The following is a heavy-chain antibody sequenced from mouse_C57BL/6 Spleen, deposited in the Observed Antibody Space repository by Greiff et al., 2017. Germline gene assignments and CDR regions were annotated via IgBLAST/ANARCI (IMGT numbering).Heavy chain of an antibody. CDR1: GYAFSSYW. CDR2: IYPGDGDT. V-gene: IGHV1-82*01. J-gene: IGHJ4*01. D-gene: IGHD2-4*01. Sequence: QVQLQQSGPELVKPGASVKISCKASGYAFSSYWMNWVKQRPGQGLEWIGRIYPGDGDTKYNGKFKGKATLTADKSSSTAYMQLSSLTSEDSAVYVCARSGMITTLMDYWVQGTSVTVSS. CDR3: ARSGMITTLMDY.